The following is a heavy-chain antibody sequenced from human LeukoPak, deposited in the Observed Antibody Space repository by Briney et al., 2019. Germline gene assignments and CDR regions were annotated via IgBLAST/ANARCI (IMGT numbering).Heavy chain of an antibody. Sequence: PGGSLRLSCAASGFTFSSYAMHWVRQAPGKGLEWVAVISYDGSNKYYADSVKGRFTISRDNSKNTLYLQMNSLRAEDTAVYYCARVGMYYYDSSGTYGMDVWGQGTTVTVSS. CDR3: ARVGMYYYDSSGTYGMDV. V-gene: IGHV3-30-3*01. CDR1: GFTFSSYA. J-gene: IGHJ6*02. D-gene: IGHD3-22*01. CDR2: ISYDGSNK.